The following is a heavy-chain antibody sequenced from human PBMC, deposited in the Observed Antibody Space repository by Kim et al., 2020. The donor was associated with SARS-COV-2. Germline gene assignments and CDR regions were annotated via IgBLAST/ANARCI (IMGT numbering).Heavy chain of an antibody. J-gene: IGHJ4*02. CDR3: ARTRGYSYGDYFDY. V-gene: IGHV3-33*01. CDR2: IWYDGSNK. Sequence: GGSLRLSCAASGFTFSSYGIHWVRQAPGKGLEWVAVIWYDGSNKYYADSVKGRFTISRDNSKNTLYLQMNSLRAEDTAVYYCARTRGYSYGDYFDYWGQGTLVTVSS. CDR1: GFTFSSYG. D-gene: IGHD5-18*01.